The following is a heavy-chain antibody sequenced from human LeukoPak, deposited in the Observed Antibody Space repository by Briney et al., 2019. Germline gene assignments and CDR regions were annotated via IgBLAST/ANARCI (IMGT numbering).Heavy chain of an antibody. CDR2: IYPGDSDT. J-gene: IGHJ4*02. V-gene: IGHV5-51*01. CDR1: GYSFTNYW. Sequence: GESLKISCKGSGYSFTNYWIGWVRQMPGKGLEWMGIIYPGDSDTRYSPSFQGQVTISADKSISTAYLQWSTLKASDTAKYYCARPGYGGYDSPSGFDYWGQGTLVTVSS. CDR3: ARPGYGGYDSPSGFDY. D-gene: IGHD5-12*01.